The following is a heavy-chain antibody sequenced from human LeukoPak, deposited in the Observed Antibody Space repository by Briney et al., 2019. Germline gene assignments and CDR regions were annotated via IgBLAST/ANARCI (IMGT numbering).Heavy chain of an antibody. CDR2: IHNSGST. J-gene: IGHJ5*02. CDR1: GGSITSGGFY. Sequence: PSETLSLTCSVSGGSITSGGFYWSWIRQLPGQGLEWIGYIHNSGSTYYNPSLQSRAIISLDTSKSQFSLQLNSVTAADTAVYYCARVDGSGSKRWFDPWGQGAPVTVSS. CDR3: ARVDGSGSKRWFDP. D-gene: IGHD3-10*01. V-gene: IGHV4-31*03.